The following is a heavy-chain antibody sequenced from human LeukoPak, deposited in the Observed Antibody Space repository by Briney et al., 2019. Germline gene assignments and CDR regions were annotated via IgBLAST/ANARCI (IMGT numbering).Heavy chain of an antibody. D-gene: IGHD3-16*01. V-gene: IGHV4-34*01. J-gene: IGHJ4*02. Sequence: PSETLSLTRAVYGGSFSGYYWSWIRQPPGKGLEWIGEVSHSGSTNYNPSLKSRVTISVDTSKNQFSLKLSSVTAADTAVYYCARRGDYWGQGTLVTVSS. CDR1: GGSFSGYY. CDR2: VSHSGST. CDR3: ARRGDY.